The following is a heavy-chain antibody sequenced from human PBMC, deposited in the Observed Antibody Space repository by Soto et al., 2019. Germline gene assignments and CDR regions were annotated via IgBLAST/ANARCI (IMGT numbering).Heavy chain of an antibody. CDR2: INAGNGNT. Sequence: GASVKXSCKASGYTFTSYAMHWVRQAHGQRLEWMGWINAGNGNTKYSQKFQGRVTITRDTSASTAYMELSSLRSEDTAVYYCARDRASSIAARAPLRWFAPWGQGTLVTVSS. J-gene: IGHJ5*02. CDR3: ARDRASSIAARAPLRWFAP. V-gene: IGHV1-3*01. D-gene: IGHD6-6*01. CDR1: GYTFTSYA.